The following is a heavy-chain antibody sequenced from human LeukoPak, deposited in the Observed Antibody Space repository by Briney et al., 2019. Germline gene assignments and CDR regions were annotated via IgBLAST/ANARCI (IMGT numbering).Heavy chain of an antibody. CDR2: IYYSGST. V-gene: IGHV4-59*01. J-gene: IGHJ4*02. D-gene: IGHD1-26*01. CDR1: GGSISSYY. CDR3: ARRGGSYRPYFDY. Sequence: KPSETLSLNCTVSGGSISSYYWSWIRQPPGKGLEWIGYIYYSGSTNYNPSLKSRVTISVDTSKNQFSLKLSSVTAADTAVYYCARRGGSYRPYFDYWGQGTLVTVSS.